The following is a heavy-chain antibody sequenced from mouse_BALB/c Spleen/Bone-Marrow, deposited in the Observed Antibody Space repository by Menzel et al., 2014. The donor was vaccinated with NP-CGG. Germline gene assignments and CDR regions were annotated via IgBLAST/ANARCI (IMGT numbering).Heavy chain of an antibody. CDR3: TRSPITTVVAETMDC. CDR2: IYPFSGSS. J-gene: IGHJ4*01. CDR1: GYTFTSYW. Sequence: LQQSGSELVRPGTSVKLSCKASGYTFTSYWMHWVKRRPGQGLEWIGNIYPFSGSSNYDEKFKSKATLTVDTSSSTAYMQLISPTSEDSAGYYCTRSPITTVVAETMDCWGQGTSVTVSS. D-gene: IGHD1-1*01. V-gene: IGHV1S22*01.